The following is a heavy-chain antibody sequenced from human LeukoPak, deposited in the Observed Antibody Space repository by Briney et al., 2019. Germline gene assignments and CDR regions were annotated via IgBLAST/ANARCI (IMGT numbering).Heavy chain of an antibody. CDR1: GGTFSSYA. J-gene: IGHJ6*04. V-gene: IGHV1-69*13. Sequence: SVKVSCKASGGTFSSYAISWVRQAPGQGLEWMGGIIPIFGTANFAQKFQGRVTITADESTSTAYMELSSLRSEDTAVYYCARSQFCGGDCYGGGTEYYGRDVGGKGPTAPVSS. D-gene: IGHD2-21*02. CDR3: ARSQFCGGDCYGGGTEYYGRDV. CDR2: IIPIFGTA.